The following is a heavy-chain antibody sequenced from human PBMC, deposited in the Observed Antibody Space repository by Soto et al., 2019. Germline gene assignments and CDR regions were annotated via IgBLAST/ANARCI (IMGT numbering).Heavy chain of an antibody. CDR2: ISAYNGNT. J-gene: IGHJ6*02. D-gene: IGHD6-13*01. Sequence: GASVKVSCKASGYSFTSYGISWVRQAPGQGLEWMGWISAYNGNTNYAQKLQGRVTMTTDTSTSTAYMELRSLRSDDTAVYYCAGSHGLVPLYYYGMDVWGQGTTVTVSS. CDR3: AGSHGLVPLYYYGMDV. V-gene: IGHV1-18*01. CDR1: GYSFTSYG.